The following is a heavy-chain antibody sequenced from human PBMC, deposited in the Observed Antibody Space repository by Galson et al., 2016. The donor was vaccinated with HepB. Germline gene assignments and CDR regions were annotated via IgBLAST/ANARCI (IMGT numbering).Heavy chain of an antibody. D-gene: IGHD3-10*01. CDR1: GGSITTYS. CDR3: ARDFLARGLHYPYGMDV. CDR2: IIYSGTT. J-gene: IGHJ6*02. V-gene: IGHV4-59*01. Sequence: SETLSLTCSVSGGSITTYSWSWFRQSPGKGLEWIGYIIYSGTTSYNPSLKSRATISVDTAKNQFSLDLTSVTAADSAVYYCARDFLARGLHYPYGMDVWGQGTTVTVSS.